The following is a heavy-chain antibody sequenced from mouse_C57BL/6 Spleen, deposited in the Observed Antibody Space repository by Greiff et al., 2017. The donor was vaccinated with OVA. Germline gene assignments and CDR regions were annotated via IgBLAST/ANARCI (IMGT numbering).Heavy chain of an antibody. CDR3: ARDRDDYIDY. CDR2: INYDGSST. J-gene: IGHJ2*02. V-gene: IGHV5-16*01. D-gene: IGHD3-1*01. CDR1: GFTFSDYY. Sequence: EVKVVESEGGLVQPGSSMKLSCTASGFTFSDYYMAWVRQVPEKGLEWVANINYDGSSTYYLDSLKSRFIISRDNAKNILYLQMSSLKSEDTATKYCARDRDDYIDYWGQGTSLTVSS.